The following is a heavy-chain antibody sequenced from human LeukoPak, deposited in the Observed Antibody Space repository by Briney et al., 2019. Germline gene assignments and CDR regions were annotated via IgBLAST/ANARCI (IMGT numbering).Heavy chain of an antibody. J-gene: IGHJ5*02. D-gene: IGHD2-2*01. CDR3: ARGRVGKYQPIFYP. CDR1: GGSISSSSYY. V-gene: IGHV4-39*07. CDR2: IYYSGST. Sequence: PSETLSLTCTVSGGSISSSSYYWGWIRQPPGKGLEWIGSIYYSGSTYYNPSLKSRVTISVDTSKNQFSLKLSSVTAADTAVYYCARGRVGKYQPIFYPWGQGTLVTVSS.